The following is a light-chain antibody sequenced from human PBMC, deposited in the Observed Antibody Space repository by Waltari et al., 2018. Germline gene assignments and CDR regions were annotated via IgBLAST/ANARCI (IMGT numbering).Light chain of an antibody. Sequence: DIQLTQSPSLLSTSVGDRVTITCRASQGISSYLAWYQQKPGKVPKLLIYAASTLQSGVPSRFSGRGFGTEFTLTISSLQPEDFATYYCQQVDSYPQTFGQGTKVEIK. CDR2: AAS. CDR1: QGISSY. CDR3: QQVDSYPQT. J-gene: IGKJ1*01. V-gene: IGKV1-9*01.